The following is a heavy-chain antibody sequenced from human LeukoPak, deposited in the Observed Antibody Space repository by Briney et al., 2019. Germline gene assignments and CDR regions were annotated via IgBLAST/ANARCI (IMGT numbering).Heavy chain of an antibody. CDR2: ISWNSGSI. V-gene: IGHV3-9*01. CDR3: AREDAGFDY. CDR1: GFTFDDYA. Sequence: PGRSLRLSCAASGFTFDDYAMHWVRQAPGKGLERVSGISWNSGSIGYADSVKGRFTISRDNAKNTLYLQMNSLRAEDTAVYYCAREDAGFDYWGQETLVTVSS. D-gene: IGHD1-14*01. J-gene: IGHJ4*02.